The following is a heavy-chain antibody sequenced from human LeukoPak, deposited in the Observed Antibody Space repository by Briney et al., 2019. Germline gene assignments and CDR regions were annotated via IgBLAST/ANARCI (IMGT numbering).Heavy chain of an antibody. J-gene: IGHJ4*02. Sequence: GGSLRLSCAASGFTFSDYYMSRIRQAPGKGLEWVSYISSSGSTIYYADSVKGRFTISRDNAKNSLYLQMNSLRAEDTALYHCARAYGTNGYFQLPIDYWGQGILVSVSS. CDR3: ARAYGTNGYFQLPIDY. CDR2: ISSSGSTI. V-gene: IGHV3-11*01. CDR1: GFTFSDYY. D-gene: IGHD2-8*01.